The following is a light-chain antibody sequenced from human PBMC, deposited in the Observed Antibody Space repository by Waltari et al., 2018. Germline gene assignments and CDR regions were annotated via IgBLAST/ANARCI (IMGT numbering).Light chain of an antibody. CDR2: GGS. Sequence: DVVMTQTPLSLSVTPGEPASISCRSSQSLLHTDGFIYLDWYLQKPGQSPHLLIYGGSNRASGVPDRFTGSGSGTDFTLKISKVEAEDVGVYYCMQHKALPLTFGGGTKVEIK. CDR3: MQHKALPLT. V-gene: IGKV2-40*01. J-gene: IGKJ4*01. CDR1: QSLLHTDGFIY.